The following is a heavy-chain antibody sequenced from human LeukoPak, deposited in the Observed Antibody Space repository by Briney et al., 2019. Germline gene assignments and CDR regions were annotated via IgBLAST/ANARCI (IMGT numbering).Heavy chain of an antibody. D-gene: IGHD3-10*01. V-gene: IGHV1-69*13. CDR2: IIPIFGTA. J-gene: IGHJ3*02. Sequence: GASVKVSCKASGGTFSSYAISWVRQAPGQGLEWMGGIIPIFGTANYAQKFQGRVTITADESTSTAYMGLSSLRSEDTAVYYCARDYVRSLAPLGDAFDIWGQGTMVTVSS. CDR1: GGTFSSYA. CDR3: ARDYVRSLAPLGDAFDI.